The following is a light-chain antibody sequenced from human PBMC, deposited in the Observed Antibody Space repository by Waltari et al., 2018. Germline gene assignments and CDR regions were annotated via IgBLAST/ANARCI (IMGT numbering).Light chain of an antibody. J-gene: IGKJ1*01. Sequence: TFPASQSISDWLDWDQQKPGKAPKLLMYKTSTLQGGVPSRFSGGGSDTEFTLTISSLQPDEFATYYCQQYNHYPWTFGPGTKVEVK. CDR1: QSISDW. CDR2: KTS. CDR3: QQYNHYPWT. V-gene: IGKV1-5*03.